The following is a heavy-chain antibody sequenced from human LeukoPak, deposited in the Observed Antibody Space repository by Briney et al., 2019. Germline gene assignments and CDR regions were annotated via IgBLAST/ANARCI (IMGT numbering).Heavy chain of an antibody. J-gene: IGHJ4*02. CDR2: INPNSGGT. CDR1: GYTFTGYY. V-gene: IGHV1-2*06. CDR3: AFWSGYYNFDY. D-gene: IGHD3-3*01. Sequence: GASVKVSCMASGYTFTGYYMHWVRQAPGQGLEWMGRINPNSGGTNYAQKFQGRVTMTRDTSISTAYMELSRLRSDDTAVYYCAFWSGYYNFDYWGQGTLVTVSS.